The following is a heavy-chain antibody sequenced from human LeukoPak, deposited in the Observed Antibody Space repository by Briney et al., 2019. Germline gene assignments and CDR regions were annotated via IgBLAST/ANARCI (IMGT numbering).Heavy chain of an antibody. V-gene: IGHV3-15*01. CDR2: IKSKTDGGTT. CDR1: GFTFSSYA. CDR3: TTLPEASSSPLDI. Sequence: GGSLRLSCAASGFTFSSYAMSWVRQAPGKGLEWVGRIKSKTDGGTTDYAAPVKGRFTISRDDSKNTLYLQMNSLRTEDTAVYYCTTLPEASSSPLDIWGQGTMVTVSS. J-gene: IGHJ3*02. D-gene: IGHD6-6*01.